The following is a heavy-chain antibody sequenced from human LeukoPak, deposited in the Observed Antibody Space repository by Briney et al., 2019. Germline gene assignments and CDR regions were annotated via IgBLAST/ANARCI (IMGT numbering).Heavy chain of an antibody. CDR3: AREYYSDSSGSDY. CDR1: GFTFSSYA. Sequence: GRSLRLSCAASGFTFSSYAMHWVRQAPGKGLEWVANINQDGSEKYSVDSVKGRFTISRDNAKNSLYLQMNSLRAEDTAVYYCAREYYSDSSGSDYWGQGTLVTVSS. J-gene: IGHJ4*02. CDR2: INQDGSEK. V-gene: IGHV3-7*05. D-gene: IGHD3-22*01.